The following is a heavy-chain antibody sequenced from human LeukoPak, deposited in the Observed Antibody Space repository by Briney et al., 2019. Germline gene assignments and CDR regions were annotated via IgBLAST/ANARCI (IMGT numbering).Heavy chain of an antibody. V-gene: IGHV3-23*01. CDR2: ISANGVRT. CDR1: RFTFSSYT. CDR3: ASMPSTEIYYVYYMDV. J-gene: IGHJ6*03. Sequence: GGSLRLSCADSRFTFSSYTMNWVRQAPGKGLEWVSGISANGVRTYYADSVKGRFTISRDNSKNKLYLHMDRLGTEATAVYYCASMPSTEIYYVYYMDVWGKGTPVTVSS. D-gene: IGHD2-2*01.